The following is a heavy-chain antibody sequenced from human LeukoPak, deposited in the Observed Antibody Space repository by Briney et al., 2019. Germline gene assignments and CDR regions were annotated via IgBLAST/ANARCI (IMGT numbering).Heavy chain of an antibody. V-gene: IGHV3-30*18. Sequence: GGSLRLSCTASGFTFSTYGMHWVRQAPGKGLEWVTLISYDGSTKYYSDSVKGRFTLSRDNSKNTLYLQMNSLRAEDTAVYYCAKDAKFGGYYYYYMDVWGKGTTVTISS. J-gene: IGHJ6*03. CDR1: GFTFSTYG. CDR3: AKDAKFGGYYYYYMDV. CDR2: ISYDGSTK. D-gene: IGHD3-10*01.